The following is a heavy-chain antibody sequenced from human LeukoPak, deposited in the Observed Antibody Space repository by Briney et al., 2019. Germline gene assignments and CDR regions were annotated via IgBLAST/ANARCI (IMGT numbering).Heavy chain of an antibody. CDR1: GGSITSGGYY. J-gene: IGHJ4*02. Sequence: SQTLSLTCTVSGGSITSGGYYWSWIRQHPGKGLEWIGYIYYSGSTSYNPSLESRVTISSDTSKSQFSLYLYSVTAADTAVYYCAREAASPYTAGSGRWGQGTLVTVSS. CDR2: IYYSGST. D-gene: IGHD3-10*01. CDR3: AREAASPYTAGSGR. V-gene: IGHV4-31*03.